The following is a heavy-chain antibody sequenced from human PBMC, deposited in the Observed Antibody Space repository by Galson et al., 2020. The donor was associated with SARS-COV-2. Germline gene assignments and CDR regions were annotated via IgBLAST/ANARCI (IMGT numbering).Heavy chain of an antibody. Sequence: SETLSLTCTASGDSIISNYWSWIRQPPGKGLEWIGYIHHRRRTNSKPSLETRITMSLDTSTNQFSLKLTSVTAADTAVYFCARHINYDTDGYQAAFDIWGQGTMVTVST. D-gene: IGHD3-22*01. J-gene: IGHJ3*02. CDR2: IHHRRRT. CDR3: ARHINYDTDGYQAAFDI. V-gene: IGHV4-59*08. CDR1: GDSIISNY.